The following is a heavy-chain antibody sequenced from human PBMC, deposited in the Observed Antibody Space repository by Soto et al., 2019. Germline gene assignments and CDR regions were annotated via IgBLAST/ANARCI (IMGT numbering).Heavy chain of an antibody. Sequence: QVQLQQWGAGLLKPSETLSLSCAVYGGSFSGYYWSWIRQPPGKGLEWIGEINHRGSTKCNPSLKSRVTLSVDRSKNQFSLKLSSVTAADTAVYYCARGDIMTGYSYWGQGTLVTVSS. CDR2: INHRGST. J-gene: IGHJ4*02. CDR3: ARGDIMTGYSY. D-gene: IGHD3-9*01. CDR1: GGSFSGYY. V-gene: IGHV4-34*01.